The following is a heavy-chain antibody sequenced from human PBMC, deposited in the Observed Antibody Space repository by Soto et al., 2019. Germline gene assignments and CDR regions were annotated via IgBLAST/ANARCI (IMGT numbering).Heavy chain of an antibody. Sequence: QVQLVQSGAEVKKPGSSVKVSCKASGGTFSSYAISWVRQAPGQGLEWMGGIIPIFGTANYAQKFQGRVTLTADESTCTAYMELSSLRSEDTAVYYCARAPQNGDFNWYFDLWGRGTLVTVSS. J-gene: IGHJ2*01. CDR2: IIPIFGTA. V-gene: IGHV1-69*12. CDR3: ARAPQNGDFNWYFDL. D-gene: IGHD4-17*01. CDR1: GGTFSSYA.